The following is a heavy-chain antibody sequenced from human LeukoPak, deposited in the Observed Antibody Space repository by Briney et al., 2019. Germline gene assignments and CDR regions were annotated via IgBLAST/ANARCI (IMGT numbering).Heavy chain of an antibody. D-gene: IGHD6-6*01. CDR1: GFTFSSYV. CDR2: ISTGGGST. Sequence: GGSLRLSCEVSGFTFSSYVMSWVRQAPGKGLEWVSAISTGGGSTYYADSVKGRFTISRDNSKNTLYLQMNSLRAEDTAVYYCARHRSSWLIDYWGQGTLVTVSS. J-gene: IGHJ4*02. V-gene: IGHV3-23*01. CDR3: ARHRSSWLIDY.